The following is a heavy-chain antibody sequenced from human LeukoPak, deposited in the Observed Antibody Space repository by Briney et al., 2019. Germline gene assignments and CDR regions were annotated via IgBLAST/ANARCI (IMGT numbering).Heavy chain of an antibody. CDR2: ISGTGGRT. CDR1: GFTFGNYG. V-gene: IGHV3-23*01. CDR3: ARASPSNYDPVDAFDI. J-gene: IGHJ3*02. D-gene: IGHD4-11*01. Sequence: PGGSLRLSCAASGFTFGNYGMTWVRQAPGKGLEWVATISGTGGRTYYADSVKGRFTVSRDNAKNSLYLQMNSLRAEDTAVYYCARASPSNYDPVDAFDIWGQGTMVTVSS.